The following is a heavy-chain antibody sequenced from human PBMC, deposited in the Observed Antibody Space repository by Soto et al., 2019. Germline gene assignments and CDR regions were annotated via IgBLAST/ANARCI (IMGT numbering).Heavy chain of an antibody. CDR1: GFTFGDYA. J-gene: IGHJ6*03. Sequence: GGSLRLSCTASGFTFGDYAMSWFRQAPGKGLEWVGFIRSKAYGGTTEYAASVKGRFTISRDDSKSIAYLQMNSLKTEDTAVYYCTREREEGPDWNYDPDIYYYMDVWGKGTTVTVSS. CDR2: IRSKAYGGTT. CDR3: TREREEGPDWNYDPDIYYYMDV. V-gene: IGHV3-49*03. D-gene: IGHD1-7*01.